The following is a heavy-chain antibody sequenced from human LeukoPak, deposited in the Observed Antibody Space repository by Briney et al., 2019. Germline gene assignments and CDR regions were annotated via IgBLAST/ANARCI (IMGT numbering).Heavy chain of an antibody. CDR1: GGSFSGYY. Sequence: SEXLSLTCAVYGGSFSGYYWSWIRQPPGKGLEWIGEINHSGSTNYNPSLTSRVTISVDTSKRQFSLKLSSVTAADTAVYYCARYSGYDCVWGSYPPLPFDYWGQGTLVTVSS. D-gene: IGHD3-16*02. J-gene: IGHJ4*02. CDR2: INHSGST. CDR3: ARYSGYDCVWGSYPPLPFDY. V-gene: IGHV4-34*01.